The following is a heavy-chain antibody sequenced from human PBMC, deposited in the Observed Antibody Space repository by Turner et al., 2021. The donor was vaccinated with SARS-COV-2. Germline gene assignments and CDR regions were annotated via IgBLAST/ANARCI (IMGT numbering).Heavy chain of an antibody. CDR1: GFTFSNYG. D-gene: IGHD1-1*01. CDR3: ARDWNRGMDV. Sequence: EVQLLESGGGLVQPGGSLRLACAASGFTFSNYGMHWVRQGPGNGRVWVSRINSDGSDATYADSVNGRFTISRYNAKNSVSLQIISLRVEDTALYFCARDWNRGMDVCGQGTTVIVSS. CDR2: INSDGSDA. J-gene: IGHJ6*02. V-gene: IGHV3-74*01.